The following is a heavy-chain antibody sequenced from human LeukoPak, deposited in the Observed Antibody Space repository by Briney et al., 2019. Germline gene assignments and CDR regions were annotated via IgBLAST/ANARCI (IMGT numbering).Heavy chain of an antibody. J-gene: IGHJ6*03. CDR2: IIPIFGTA. CDR3: ARSAQVYYMDV. V-gene: IGHV1-69*13. Sequence: SVKVSCKASGYMLSSHGMNWVRQAPGQGLEWMGGIIPIFGTANYAQKFQGRVTITADESTSTAYMELSSLRSEDTAVYYCARSAQVYYMDVWGKGTTVTVSS. CDR1: GYMLSSHG.